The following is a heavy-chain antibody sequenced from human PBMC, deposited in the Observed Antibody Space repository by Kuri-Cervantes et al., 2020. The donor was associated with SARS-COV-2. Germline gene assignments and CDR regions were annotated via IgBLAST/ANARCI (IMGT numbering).Heavy chain of an antibody. D-gene: IGHD3-9*01. J-gene: IGHJ4*02. V-gene: IGHV3-21*01. Sequence: GALRLSCAASVFTFNSYSMNWVRQAPGKGLEWVSSISSSSSYIYYADSVKGRFTISRDNSKNTLYLQMNSLRAEDTAAYYCARDSLDWFIPLDYWGQGTLVTVSS. CDR3: ARDSLDWFIPLDY. CDR2: ISSSSSYI. CDR1: VFTFNSYS.